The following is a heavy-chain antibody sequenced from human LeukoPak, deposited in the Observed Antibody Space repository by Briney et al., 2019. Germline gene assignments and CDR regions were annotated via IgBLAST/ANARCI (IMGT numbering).Heavy chain of an antibody. CDR1: GGSVSSGSYY. CDR2: IYYSGST. V-gene: IGHV4-61*01. J-gene: IGHJ5*02. CDR3: ARRIGSQGGWFDP. D-gene: IGHD2-15*01. Sequence: SETLSLTCTVSGGSVSSGSYYWSWIRQPPGKGLEWIGYIYYSGSTNYNPSLKSRVTISVDTSKNQFSLKLSSVTAADTAVYYCARRIGSQGGWFDPWGQGTLVTVSS.